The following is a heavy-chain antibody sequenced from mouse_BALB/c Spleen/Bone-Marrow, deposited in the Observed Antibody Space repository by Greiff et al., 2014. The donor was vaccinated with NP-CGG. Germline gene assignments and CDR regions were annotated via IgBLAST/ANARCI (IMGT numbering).Heavy chain of an antibody. J-gene: IGHJ3*01. V-gene: IGHV1-69*02. CDR3: TRREGNYAFAY. CDR2: IYPSDSYT. D-gene: IGHD2-1*01. Sequence: VQLQQSGAELVRPGASVKLSCKASGYTFTSYWINWVKQRPGQGLEWIGNIYPSDSYTNYNQKLKDKATLTVDKSSSTAYMQLSSPTSEDSAVYYCTRREGNYAFAYWGQGTLVTVSA. CDR1: GYTFTSYW.